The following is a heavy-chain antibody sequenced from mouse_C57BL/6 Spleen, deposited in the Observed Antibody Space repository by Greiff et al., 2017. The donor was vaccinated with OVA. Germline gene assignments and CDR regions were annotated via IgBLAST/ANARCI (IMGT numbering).Heavy chain of an antibody. CDR1: GYSFTGYY. Sequence: EVKLQESGPELVKPGASVKISCKASGYSFTGYYMHWVKQSSEKSLEWIGEINPSTGGTSYNQKFKGKATLTVDKSSSTAYMQLKSLTSEDSAVYYCARGGTTASFAYWGQGTLVTVSA. V-gene: IGHV1-43*01. CDR3: ARGGTTASFAY. D-gene: IGHD1-2*01. CDR2: INPSTGGT. J-gene: IGHJ3*01.